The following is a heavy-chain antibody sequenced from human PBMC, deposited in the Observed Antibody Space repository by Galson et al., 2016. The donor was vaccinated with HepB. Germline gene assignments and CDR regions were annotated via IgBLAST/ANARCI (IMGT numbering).Heavy chain of an antibody. CDR2: VHPARGT. J-gene: IGHJ4*02. CDR3: AKNGAYCSDY. D-gene: IGHD2-8*01. Sequence: SETLSLTCGVSGASINNGAWWSWVRQAPGQGLEWIGEVHPARGTNYNPSLKSRVTLSVDQSKNQFSLPLRSVTDADTAVYFCAKNGAYCSDYWGQGTLVTVSS. V-gene: IGHV4-4*02. CDR1: GASINNGAW.